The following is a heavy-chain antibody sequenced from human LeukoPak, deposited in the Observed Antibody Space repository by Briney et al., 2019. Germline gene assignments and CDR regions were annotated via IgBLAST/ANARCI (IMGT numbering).Heavy chain of an antibody. V-gene: IGHV4-30-2*01. CDR2: INHSGST. D-gene: IGHD6-13*01. J-gene: IGHJ4*02. CDR3: ARDSSSWYHDY. Sequence: PSQTLSLTCTVSGGSISSGGYYWSWIRQPPGKGLEWIGEINHSGSTNYNPSLKSRVTISVDTSKNQFSLKLSSVTAADTAVYYCARDSSSWYHDYWGQGTLVTVSS. CDR1: GGSISSGGYY.